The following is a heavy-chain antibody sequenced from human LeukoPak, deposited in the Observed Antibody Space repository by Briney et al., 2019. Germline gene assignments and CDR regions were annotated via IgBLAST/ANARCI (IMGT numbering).Heavy chain of an antibody. Sequence: PSETLSLTCTVSGGSISSSSYYWGWIRQPPGKGLEWIGSIYYSGSTYYNPSLKSRVTISVDTSKNQFSLKLSSVTAADTAVYYCARGPYSYGQGAFDIWGQGTMVTVSS. CDR1: GGSISSSSYY. D-gene: IGHD5-18*01. CDR3: ARGPYSYGQGAFDI. CDR2: IYYSGST. V-gene: IGHV4-39*07. J-gene: IGHJ3*02.